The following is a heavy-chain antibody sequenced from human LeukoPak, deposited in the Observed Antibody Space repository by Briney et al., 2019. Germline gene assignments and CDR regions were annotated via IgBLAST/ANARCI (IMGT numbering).Heavy chain of an antibody. J-gene: IGHJ4*02. CDR3: ARDLPSTSNWELDY. CDR2: INPNSGGT. V-gene: IGHV1-2*06. D-gene: IGHD7-27*01. CDR1: GYTFIDYF. Sequence: ASVKVSCKASGYTFIDYFIHWVRRAPGQGLEWMGRINPNSGGTDYAQNFQGRVTMTRDTSISTAYMELSRLRSDDTAVYYCARDLPSTSNWELDYWGQGILVTVSS.